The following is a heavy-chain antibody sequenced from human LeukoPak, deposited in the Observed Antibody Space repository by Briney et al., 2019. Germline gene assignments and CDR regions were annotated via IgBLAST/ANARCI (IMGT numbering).Heavy chain of an antibody. V-gene: IGHV1-8*01. J-gene: IGHJ4*02. Sequence: ASVKVSCKASGYTFTSYDINWVRQATGQGLEWMGWMNPNSGNTGYAQKFQGRVTMTRNTSISTAYMELSSLRSEDTAVYYCANRGYSSGGFDYWGQGTLVTVSS. D-gene: IGHD6-19*01. CDR2: MNPNSGNT. CDR3: ANRGYSSGGFDY. CDR1: GYTFTSYD.